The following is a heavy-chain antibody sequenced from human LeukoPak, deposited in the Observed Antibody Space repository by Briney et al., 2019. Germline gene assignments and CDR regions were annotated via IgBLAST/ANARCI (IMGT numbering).Heavy chain of an antibody. CDR3: ARVPVRFLDPLGSWFDP. D-gene: IGHD3-3*01. CDR2: ISYDGSNK. V-gene: IGHV3-30-3*01. J-gene: IGHJ5*02. CDR1: GFTFSSYA. Sequence: GGSLRLSCAASGFTFSSYAMHWDRQAPGKGLEWVAVISYDGSNKYYADSVKGRFTISRDNSKNTLYLQMNSLRAEDTAVYYCARVPVRFLDPLGSWFDPWGQGTLVTVSS.